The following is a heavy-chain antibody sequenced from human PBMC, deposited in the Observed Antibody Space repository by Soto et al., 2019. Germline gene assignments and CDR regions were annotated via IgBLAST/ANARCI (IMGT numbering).Heavy chain of an antibody. V-gene: IGHV1-69*12. J-gene: IGHJ6*02. D-gene: IGHD3-22*01. CDR2: IVPIFGA. CDR1: GGTFSNYG. Sequence: QVQLVQSGAEVKKPGSSVKVSCKSSGGTFSNYGFSWVRQAPGQGLECMGVIVPIFGAEHPQKFQGRVTITADXSXNXXLMELRGLRSEDTAVYYCARGGSDYEGSGYYQGHVWGQGTTGTVSS. CDR3: ARGGSDYEGSGYYQGHV.